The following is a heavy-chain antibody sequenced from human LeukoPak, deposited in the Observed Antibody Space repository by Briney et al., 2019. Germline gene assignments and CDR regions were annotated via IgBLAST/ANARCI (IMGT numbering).Heavy chain of an antibody. CDR3: AREYYGSVAY. CDR1: GSTFANYW. CDR2: IHPIDPAT. J-gene: IGHJ4*02. V-gene: IGHV5-51*01. Sequence: GAPLQISCQASGSTFANYWIGGVRRLPGKGLEWMGIIHPIDPATRYGPSFQGQVTISADASITTVYLQWSSLKASDTAIYYCAREYYGSVAYWGQGTLVTVSS. D-gene: IGHD3-10*01.